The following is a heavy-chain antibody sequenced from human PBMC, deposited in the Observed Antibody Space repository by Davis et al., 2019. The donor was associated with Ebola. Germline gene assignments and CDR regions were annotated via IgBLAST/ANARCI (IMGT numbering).Heavy chain of an antibody. CDR3: ARGHTYGRWDDWFDP. V-gene: IGHV1-2*06. CDR1: GYTFTSYD. CDR2: INPNFGGK. Sequence: AASVKVSCKASGYTFTSYDINWVRQATGQGLEWMGRINPNFGGKIYAQKFQDRVTLTIDTSINTAYMELDRLRSDDTAVYYCARGHTYGRWDDWFDPWGQGTLVTVSS. J-gene: IGHJ5*02. D-gene: IGHD1-26*01.